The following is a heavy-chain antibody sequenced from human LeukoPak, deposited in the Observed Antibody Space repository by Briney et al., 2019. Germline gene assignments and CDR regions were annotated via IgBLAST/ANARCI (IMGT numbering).Heavy chain of an antibody. D-gene: IGHD3-16*02. CDR2: INPNNGGT. CDR3: ARARYSYGPGSFDY. J-gene: IGHJ4*02. V-gene: IGHV1-2*06. Sequence: ASVKVSCXTSGYTFTAHYMHWVRQAPGQGLEWMGRINPNNGGTNYAQKFQGRVTMPRDTSISTVYMELSRLRYDDTAVYYCARARYSYGPGSFDYWGQGTLVTVSS. CDR1: GYTFTAHY.